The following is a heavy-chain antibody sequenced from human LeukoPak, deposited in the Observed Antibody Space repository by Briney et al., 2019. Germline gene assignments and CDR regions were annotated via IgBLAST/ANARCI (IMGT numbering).Heavy chain of an antibody. D-gene: IGHD5-18*01. V-gene: IGHV4-59*12. Sequence: SETLSLTCTVSGGSISSYYWSWIRQPPGKGLEWIGYIYYSGSTNYNPSLKSRVTISVDTSKNQFSLKLSSVTAADTAVYYCAGTAMVRLDGAFDIWGQGTMVTVSS. J-gene: IGHJ3*02. CDR3: AGTAMVRLDGAFDI. CDR1: GGSISSYY. CDR2: IYYSGST.